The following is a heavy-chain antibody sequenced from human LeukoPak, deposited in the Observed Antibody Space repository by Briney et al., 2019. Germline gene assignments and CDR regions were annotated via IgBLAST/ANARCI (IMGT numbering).Heavy chain of an antibody. V-gene: IGHV3-20*04. CDR1: GFTFDDCG. D-gene: IGHD5-12*01. Sequence: GGSLRLSCAASGFTFDDCGMSWVRQAPGKGLEWVSGINWNGGSTGYADSVKGRFTISRDNAKNSLYLQMNSLRAEDTALYYCARGGWLRSNPPMDVWGKGTTVTVSS. CDR3: ARGGWLRSNPPMDV. J-gene: IGHJ6*04. CDR2: INWNGGST.